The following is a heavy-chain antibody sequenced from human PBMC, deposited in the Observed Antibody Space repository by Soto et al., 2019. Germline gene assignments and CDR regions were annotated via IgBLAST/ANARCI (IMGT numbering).Heavy chain of an antibody. V-gene: IGHV4-4*02. CDR3: PRGPPIVGNTTPLDS. CDR2: IYHAGST. D-gene: IGHD1-26*01. J-gene: IGHJ4*02. Sequence: SETLSLTFTVSGGSITNSNWWSWVRLPPAKGLEWIGDIYHAGSTKYNPSLERRVTISVDTSNNQFALTLTSVTAADTAVYFCPRGPPIVGNTTPLDSWGQGTLVTVSS. CDR1: GGSITNSNW.